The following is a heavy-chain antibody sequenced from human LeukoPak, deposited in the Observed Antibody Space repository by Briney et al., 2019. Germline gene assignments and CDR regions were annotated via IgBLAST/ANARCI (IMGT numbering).Heavy chain of an antibody. D-gene: IGHD6-19*01. CDR3: ARAVAGFYFDY. V-gene: IGHV4-34*01. CDR2: INHSGST. Sequence: SETLSLTCAVYGGSFSGYYWSWIRQPPGKGLEWIGEINHSGSTNYNPSLKSRVTMSVDTSKNQFSLKLSSVTAADTAVYYCARAVAGFYFDYWGQGTLVTVSS. J-gene: IGHJ4*02. CDR1: GGSFSGYY.